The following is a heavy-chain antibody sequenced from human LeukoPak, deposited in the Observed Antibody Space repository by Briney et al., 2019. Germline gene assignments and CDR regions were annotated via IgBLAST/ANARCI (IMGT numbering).Heavy chain of an antibody. J-gene: IGHJ5*02. V-gene: IGHV4-34*01. Sequence: GSLRLSCAASGFTFSSYAMSWVRQPPGKGLEWIGEINHSGSTNYNPSLKSRVTISVDTSKKQFSLKLSSVTAADTAVYYCARGPGRLDRDPGDSWGQGTLVTVSS. CDR3: ARGPGRLDRDPGDS. CDR1: GFTFSSYA. CDR2: INHSGST. D-gene: IGHD7-27*01.